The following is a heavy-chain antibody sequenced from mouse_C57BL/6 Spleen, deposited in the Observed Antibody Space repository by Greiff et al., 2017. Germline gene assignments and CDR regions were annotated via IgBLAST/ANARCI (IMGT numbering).Heavy chain of an antibody. J-gene: IGHJ2*01. V-gene: IGHV2-2*01. Sequence: VQLQQSGPGLVQPSQSLSITCTVSGFSLTSYGVHWVRQSPGKGLEWLGVIWSGGSTDYNAAFISRLSIRKDNSKSQVSFKMNSLQADETSIYYCARNGRDASYYMDYWGQGTTLTVSS. D-gene: IGHD2-3*01. CDR1: GFSLTSYG. CDR2: IWSGGST. CDR3: ARNGRDASYYMDY.